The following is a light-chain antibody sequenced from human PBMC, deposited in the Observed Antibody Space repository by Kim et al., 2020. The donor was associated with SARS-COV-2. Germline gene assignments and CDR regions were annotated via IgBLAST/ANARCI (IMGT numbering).Light chain of an antibody. V-gene: IGKV1-12*01. Sequence: DIQMTQSPSSVSASVGDRVTITCRARQGISNWLAWYQQKPGKAPKLLIYAASSLQSGVPSRFSGSGSGTDFTLTISSLQPEDFATYYCQQANSFPWTFGQGTKVDIK. J-gene: IGKJ1*01. CDR3: QQANSFPWT. CDR1: QGISNW. CDR2: AAS.